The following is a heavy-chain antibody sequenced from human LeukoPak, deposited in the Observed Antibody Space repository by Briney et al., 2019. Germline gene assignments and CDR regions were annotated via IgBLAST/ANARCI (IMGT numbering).Heavy chain of an antibody. Sequence: SETLSLTCTVSGVSISSYYWSWVRQPPGKGLEWVGYIYYSGSTNYNPSLKSRVTISVDTSKNQFSLKLSSVTAADTAVYYCARIPYDSSGYYYVGWFDPWGQGTLVTVSS. D-gene: IGHD3-22*01. CDR1: GVSISSYY. CDR3: ARIPYDSSGYYYVGWFDP. J-gene: IGHJ5*02. CDR2: IYYSGST. V-gene: IGHV4-59*01.